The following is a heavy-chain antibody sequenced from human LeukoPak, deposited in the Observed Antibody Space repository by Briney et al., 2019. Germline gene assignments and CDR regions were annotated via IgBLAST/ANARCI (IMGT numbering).Heavy chain of an antibody. CDR2: ISSSSSYI. J-gene: IGHJ6*03. Sequence: PGGSLRLSCAASGFTFSSYSMNWVRQAPGKGVEWVSSISSSSSYIYYADSVKGRFTISRDNAKNSLYLQMNSLRAEDTAVYYCARGEGYGDYYYYYMDVWGKGTTVTISS. CDR1: GFTFSSYS. D-gene: IGHD4-17*01. V-gene: IGHV3-21*01. CDR3: ARGEGYGDYYYYYMDV.